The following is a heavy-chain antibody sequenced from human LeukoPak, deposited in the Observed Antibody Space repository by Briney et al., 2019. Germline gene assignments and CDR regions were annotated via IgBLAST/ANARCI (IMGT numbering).Heavy chain of an antibody. V-gene: IGHV4-38-2*02. J-gene: IGHJ5*02. CDR1: GYSMSSGYY. CDR3: ARPPGIAAAWFDP. CDR2: MYHTGST. D-gene: IGHD6-13*01. Sequence: SETLSLTYTVSGYSMSSGYYWGWIRQPPERGLEWIGSMYHTGSTYYNPSLKSRVTISVDTSKNQFYLKLSSVTAADTAVYYCARPPGIAAAWFDPWGQGTLVTVSS.